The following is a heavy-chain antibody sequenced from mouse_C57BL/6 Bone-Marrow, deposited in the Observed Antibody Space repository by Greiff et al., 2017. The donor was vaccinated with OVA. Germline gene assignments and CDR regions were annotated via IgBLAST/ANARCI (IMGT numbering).Heavy chain of an antibody. CDR2: INPNSGST. Sequence: QVQLQQPGAELVKPGASVKLSCKASGYPFTSYWMHWVKQRPGQGLEWIGMINPNSGSTYYNEKFKSKATLTVDKTSSTSDMQLSSLTSEDSAVYYGAPIYNACYFDYWGQGTTLTVSS. V-gene: IGHV1-64*01. D-gene: IGHD2-1*01. CDR3: APIYNACYFDY. J-gene: IGHJ2*01. CDR1: GYPFTSYW.